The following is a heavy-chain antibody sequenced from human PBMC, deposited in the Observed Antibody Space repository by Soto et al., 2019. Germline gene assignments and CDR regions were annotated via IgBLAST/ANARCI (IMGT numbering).Heavy chain of an antibody. D-gene: IGHD3-22*01. Sequence: PSETLSLTCAVYGGSFSGYYWSWIRQPPGKGLEWIGEINHSGSTNYNPSLKSRVTISVDTSKNQFSLKLSSVTAADTAVYYCARGRGYYDSRALFDYWGQGTLVTVSS. J-gene: IGHJ4*02. CDR1: GGSFSGYY. CDR3: ARGRGYYDSRALFDY. CDR2: INHSGST. V-gene: IGHV4-34*01.